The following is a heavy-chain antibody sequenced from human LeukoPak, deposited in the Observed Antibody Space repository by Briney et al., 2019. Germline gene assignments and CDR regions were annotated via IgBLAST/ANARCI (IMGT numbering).Heavy chain of an antibody. J-gene: IGHJ4*02. CDR1: SGSISSYY. Sequence: PSETLSLTCTVSSGSISSYYWSWFRQPSGKGLEWIGYVYYSGGANYNPSLKSRVTISVDTSKNQFSLKLSSVTAADTAVYYCARHEKLGQFDYWGQGTLVTVSS. CDR3: ARHEKLGQFDY. D-gene: IGHD3-10*01. CDR2: VYYSGGA. V-gene: IGHV4-59*08.